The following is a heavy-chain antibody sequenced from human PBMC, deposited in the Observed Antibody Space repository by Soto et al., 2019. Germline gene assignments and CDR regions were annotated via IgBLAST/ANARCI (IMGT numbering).Heavy chain of an antibody. CDR3: ASDSSDPEAAFAI. Sequence: PLHTLSLTCASSRERVSSNSAAWNWNRQSPSRGLEWLGRTYYRSKWYNDYAVSVKSRITINPDTSKNQFSLQLNSVTPEDTAVYYCASDSSDPEAAFAIRGHGTMDTVSS. V-gene: IGHV6-1*01. CDR2: TYYRSKWYN. CDR1: RERVSSNSAA. D-gene: IGHD6-19*01. J-gene: IGHJ3*02.